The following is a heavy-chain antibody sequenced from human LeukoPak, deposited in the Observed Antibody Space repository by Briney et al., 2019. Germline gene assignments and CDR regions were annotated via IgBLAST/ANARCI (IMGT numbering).Heavy chain of an antibody. Sequence: GGSLRLSCAASGFTFSSYSMNWVRQAPGKGLEWVSVVYSDGSTYYADSVKGRFTISRDNSKNTLYLQMNSLRAEDTAVYYCAKVKYSSGRDAFDIWGQGTMVTVSS. CDR2: VYSDGST. D-gene: IGHD6-19*01. J-gene: IGHJ3*02. CDR3: AKVKYSSGRDAFDI. V-gene: IGHV3-23*03. CDR1: GFTFSSYS.